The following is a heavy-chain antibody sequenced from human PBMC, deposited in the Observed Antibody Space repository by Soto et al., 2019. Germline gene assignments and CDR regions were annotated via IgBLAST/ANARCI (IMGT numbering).Heavy chain of an antibody. J-gene: IGHJ6*02. Sequence: SVKVSCKASGVTFSSYAISWVRQAPGQGLEWMGGIIPIFGTANYAQKFQGRVTITADESTSTAYMELSSLRSEDTAVYYCARGLSIFGAAKTQPSGMDVWGQGTTVTVSS. CDR2: IIPIFGTA. CDR3: ARGLSIFGAAKTQPSGMDV. V-gene: IGHV1-69*13. CDR1: GVTFSSYA. D-gene: IGHD3-3*01.